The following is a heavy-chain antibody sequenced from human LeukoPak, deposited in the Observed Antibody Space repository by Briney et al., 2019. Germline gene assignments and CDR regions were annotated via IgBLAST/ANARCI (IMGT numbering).Heavy chain of an antibody. D-gene: IGHD5-12*01. CDR1: GGSISSYY. Sequence: SETLSLTCAVSGGSISSYYWSWIRQPPGKGLEWIGYIYYSGSTNYNPSLKSRVTISVDTSKNQFSLKLKSVTAADTAIYYCARDADIVTSIFDSWGQGILVTVSS. J-gene: IGHJ4*02. CDR2: IYYSGST. CDR3: ARDADIVTSIFDS. V-gene: IGHV4-59*12.